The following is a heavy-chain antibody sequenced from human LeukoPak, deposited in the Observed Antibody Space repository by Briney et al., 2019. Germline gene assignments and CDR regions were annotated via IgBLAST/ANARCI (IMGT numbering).Heavy chain of an antibody. CDR3: ARENPSGYYNRPIDY. V-gene: IGHV4-59*11. D-gene: IGHD3-22*01. Sequence: KPSGTLSLTCTVSGASISSHYWSWIRQPPGKGLEWIGDIYYSGSIKYNPSLKSRVTMSVDTSKNQFSLKLSSVTAADTAIYYCARENPSGYYNRPIDYWGQGTLVIVSS. J-gene: IGHJ4*02. CDR1: GASISSHY. CDR2: IYYSGSI.